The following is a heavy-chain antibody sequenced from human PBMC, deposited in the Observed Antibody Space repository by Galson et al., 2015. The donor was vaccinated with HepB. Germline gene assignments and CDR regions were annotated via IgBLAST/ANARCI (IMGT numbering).Heavy chain of an antibody. Sequence: SLRLSCAASGFTFSSYVMNWVRQAPGKGLEWVSVISGSAGTTYYADSVKGRFTISRDNSKSTLYLQMNSLRAEDTAVYYCARDPSGSYYRFRFYYYYGMDVWGQGTTVTVSS. CDR2: ISGSAGTT. J-gene: IGHJ6*02. D-gene: IGHD1-26*01. CDR1: GFTFSSYV. CDR3: ARDPSGSYYRFRFYYYYGMDV. V-gene: IGHV3-23*01.